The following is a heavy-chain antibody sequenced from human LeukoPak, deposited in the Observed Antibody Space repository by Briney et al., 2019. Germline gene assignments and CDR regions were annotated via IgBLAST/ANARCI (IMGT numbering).Heavy chain of an antibody. CDR1: GGSFSGYY. J-gene: IGHJ4*02. CDR2: INHSGST. CDR3: ARGPGTWYYY. Sequence: SETLSLTCAVYGGSFSGYYWSWIRQPPGKGLEWIGEINHSGSTNYNPSLKSRVTISIDTSKNQFSLMLSSVTAADTALYYCARGPGTWYYYWGQGTLVTVSS. V-gene: IGHV4-34*01. D-gene: IGHD6-13*01.